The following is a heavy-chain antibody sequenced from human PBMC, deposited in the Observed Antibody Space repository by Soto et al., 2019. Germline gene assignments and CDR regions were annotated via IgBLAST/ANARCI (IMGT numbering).Heavy chain of an antibody. Sequence: QVQLQESGPGLVKPSETLSLACTVSGGSISTYYWSWIRQSPGKELEWIGYIYYSGSTSYDPSLKGRIFISVDTSKNQFSLMLASMTPADTAVYYCARVRDGQSPYCYFDYWGQGTLVTVSS. V-gene: IGHV4-59*01. CDR3: ARVRDGQSPYCYFDY. J-gene: IGHJ4*02. CDR1: GGSISTYY. D-gene: IGHD1-26*01. CDR2: IYYSGST.